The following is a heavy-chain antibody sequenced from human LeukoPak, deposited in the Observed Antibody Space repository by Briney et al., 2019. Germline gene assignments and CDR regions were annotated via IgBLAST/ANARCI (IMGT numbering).Heavy chain of an antibody. CDR3: ARVRGDFETD. D-gene: IGHD3-16*01. V-gene: IGHV4-59*01. CDR2: RYYSGST. CDR1: GGSISSYY. Sequence: SETLSLTCSVSGGSISSYYWTWIRQPPGKGLEWIGYRYYSGSTTYNPSLKSRVTISVDTSKSQFSLKLISVTAADTAIYYCARVRGDFETDWGQGTLVTVSS. J-gene: IGHJ1*01.